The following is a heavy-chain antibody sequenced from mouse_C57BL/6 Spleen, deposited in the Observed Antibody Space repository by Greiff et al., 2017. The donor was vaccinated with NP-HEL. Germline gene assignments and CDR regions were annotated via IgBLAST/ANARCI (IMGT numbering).Heavy chain of an antibody. CDR2: IDPENGDT. CDR3: TTGLRGYAMDY. D-gene: IGHD2-4*01. J-gene: IGHJ4*01. V-gene: IGHV14-4*01. CDR1: GFNIKDDY. Sequence: DVQLQESGAELVRPGASVKLSCTASGFNIKDDYMHWVKQRPEQGLEWIGWIDPENGDTEYASKFQGKATITADTSSNTAYLQLSSLTSEDTAVYYCTTGLRGYAMDYWGQGTSVTVSS.